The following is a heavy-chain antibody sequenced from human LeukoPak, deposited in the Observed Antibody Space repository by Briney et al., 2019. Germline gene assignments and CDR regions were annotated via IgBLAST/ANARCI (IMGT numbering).Heavy chain of an antibody. D-gene: IGHD6-19*01. CDR2: INPGGTET. CDR3: GRFGYVAGVDL. J-gene: IGHJ4*02. CDR1: GFSLSTYW. Sequence: GGSLRLSCAASGFSLSTYWMTWVRQAPGTGLEWVANINPGGTETYYVEPVKGRFTISRDNAKNLVYLQMNSLRAEDSAVYHCGRFGYVAGVDLWGQGTLVTVSS. V-gene: IGHV3-7*01.